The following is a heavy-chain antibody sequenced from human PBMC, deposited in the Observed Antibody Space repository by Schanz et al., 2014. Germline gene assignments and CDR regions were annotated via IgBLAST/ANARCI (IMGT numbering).Heavy chain of an antibody. J-gene: IGHJ6*02. CDR3: VKDLQRELLRDDHYYGMDV. Sequence: VQLVESGGGLVKPGGSLRLSCRASGFTFSDYSMNWVRRAPGKGLEWVAVIWFDGNNKYYADSVKGRFTISRDNSKNTLYLQMNSLRAEDTAVYYCVKDLQRELLRDDHYYGMDVWGQGTTVTVSS. CDR2: IWFDGNNK. D-gene: IGHD1-26*01. CDR1: GFTFSDYS. V-gene: IGHV3-33*06.